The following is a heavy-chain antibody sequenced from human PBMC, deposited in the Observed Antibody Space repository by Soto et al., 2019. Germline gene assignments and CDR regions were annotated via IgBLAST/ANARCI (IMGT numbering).Heavy chain of an antibody. CDR1: GFTFSSYW. CDR3: ARDPPRTYYYDSSGYLYGMDV. Sequence: GGSLRLSCAASGFTFSSYWMSWVRQAPGKGLEWVANIKQDGSEKYYVDSVKGRFTISRDNAKNSPYLQMNSLRAEDTAVYYCARDPPRTYYYDSSGYLYGMDVWGQGTTVTVSS. J-gene: IGHJ6*02. D-gene: IGHD3-22*01. V-gene: IGHV3-7*05. CDR2: IKQDGSEK.